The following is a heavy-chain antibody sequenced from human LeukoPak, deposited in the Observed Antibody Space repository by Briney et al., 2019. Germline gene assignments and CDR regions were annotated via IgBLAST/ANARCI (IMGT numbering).Heavy chain of an antibody. V-gene: IGHV1-2*06. Sequence: ASVKVFCKASGYTFTGYYMHWVRQAPGQGLEWMGRINPNSGGTNYAQKFQGRVTMTRDTSISTAYMELSRLRSDDTAVYYCARDIGDGYTAVDYWGQGTLVTVSS. CDR2: INPNSGGT. D-gene: IGHD5-24*01. CDR3: ARDIGDGYTAVDY. CDR1: GYTFTGYY. J-gene: IGHJ4*02.